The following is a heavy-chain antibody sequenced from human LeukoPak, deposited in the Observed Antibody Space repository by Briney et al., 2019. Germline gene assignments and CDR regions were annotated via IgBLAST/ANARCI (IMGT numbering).Heavy chain of an antibody. CDR1: GGTFSSYA. CDR3: ARGRRNAMDAFDI. J-gene: IGHJ3*02. V-gene: IGHV1-69*13. CDR2: IIPIFGTA. D-gene: IGHD1-1*01. Sequence: SVKVSCKASGGTFSSYAISWVRQAPGQGLEWMGGIIPIFGTANYAQKFQGRVTITADGSTSTAYMELSSLRSEDTAVYYCARGRRNAMDAFDIWGQGTMVTVSS.